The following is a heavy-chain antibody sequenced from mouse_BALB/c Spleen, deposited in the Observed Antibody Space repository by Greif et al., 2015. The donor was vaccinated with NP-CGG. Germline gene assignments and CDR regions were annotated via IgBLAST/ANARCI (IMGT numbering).Heavy chain of an antibody. CDR2: IYPGSGNT. D-gene: IGHD4-1*01. CDR1: GYTFTDYY. J-gene: IGHJ4*01. Sequence: VQLQQSGHELVKPGASVKISCKASGYTFTDYYINWVNQKPGQGLEWIGWIYPGSGNTKYNEKFKGKATLTVDTSSSTAYMQFSSLTSEDTAVYFGARRTGTEAMDYWGQGTSVTVSS. V-gene: IGHV1-84*02. CDR3: ARRTGTEAMDY.